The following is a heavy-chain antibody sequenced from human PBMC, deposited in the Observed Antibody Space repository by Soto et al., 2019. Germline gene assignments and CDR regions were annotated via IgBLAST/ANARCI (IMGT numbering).Heavy chain of an antibody. CDR2: IYHSGMT. J-gene: IGHJ6*02. CDR1: GASISTYY. Sequence: QVQLQESGPGLVKPSETLSLTCTVSGASISTYYWSWIRQPPGKGLEWIGYIYHSGMTHYSPSLKSRGTISLDTSKSQFSLKLSSVSAADTAVYYCARRVGATAGGYGMDVWGQGTTVTVSS. D-gene: IGHD1-26*01. CDR3: ARRVGATAGGYGMDV. V-gene: IGHV4-59*08.